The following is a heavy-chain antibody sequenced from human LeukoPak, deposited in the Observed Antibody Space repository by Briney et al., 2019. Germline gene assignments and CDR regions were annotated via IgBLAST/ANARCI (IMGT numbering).Heavy chain of an antibody. Sequence: PGGSLRLSCAASGFTFSSYEMNWVRQAPGKGLEWVSAISGSGGSTYYADSVKGRFTISRDNSKNTLYLQMNSLRAEDTAVYYCAKTLDDILTGYYYYFDYWGQGTLVTVSS. CDR2: ISGSGGST. D-gene: IGHD3-9*01. V-gene: IGHV3-23*01. J-gene: IGHJ4*02. CDR1: GFTFSSYE. CDR3: AKTLDDILTGYYYYFDY.